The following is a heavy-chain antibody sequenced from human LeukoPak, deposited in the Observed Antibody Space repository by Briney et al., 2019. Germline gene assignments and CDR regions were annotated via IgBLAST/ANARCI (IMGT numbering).Heavy chain of an antibody. V-gene: IGHV4-34*01. J-gene: IGHJ4*02. Sequence: ETLSLTCAVYGGSFSGYYWSWIRQPPGKGLEWIGEINHSRSTNYNPSLKSRVTISVDTSKHQFSLKLSSVTAADTAVCYCARDGPEGYWGQGTLVTVSS. CDR2: INHSRST. CDR3: ARDGPEGY. CDR1: GGSFSGYY.